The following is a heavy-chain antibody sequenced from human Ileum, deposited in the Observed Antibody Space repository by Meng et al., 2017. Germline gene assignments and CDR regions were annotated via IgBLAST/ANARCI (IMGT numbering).Heavy chain of an antibody. J-gene: IGHJ4*02. CDR3: ARGRHCSSTTCYLSDS. CDR1: GYSFTNYG. CDR2: TSTYNSNR. Sequence: QVHLGQSGPEVRKPGAVVKGSCQASGYSFTNYGINWVRQAPGKGLEWMGWTSTYNSNRNYAQSLQGRVTMTTDTSTTTAYMELRSLTFDDTAVYYCARGRHCSSTTCYLSDSWGQGTLVTVSS. D-gene: IGHD2-2*01. V-gene: IGHV1-18*01.